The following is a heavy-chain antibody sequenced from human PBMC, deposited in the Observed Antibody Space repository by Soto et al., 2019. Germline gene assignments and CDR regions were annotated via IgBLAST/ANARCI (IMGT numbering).Heavy chain of an antibody. V-gene: IGHV3-23*01. D-gene: IGHD6-19*01. CDR3: AKDPQQWQTICDY. CDR1: GFTFSNYA. Sequence: EVQLLESGGGLVQPGESLRLSCVASGFTFSNYAMSWVRQAPGKGLEWVSGISGSGGTTYYADSVKGRFTISRDNSKSTVFLQMNSLRAGDPAVYYCAKDPQQWQTICDYWGGGALVTVSS. J-gene: IGHJ4*02. CDR2: ISGSGGTT.